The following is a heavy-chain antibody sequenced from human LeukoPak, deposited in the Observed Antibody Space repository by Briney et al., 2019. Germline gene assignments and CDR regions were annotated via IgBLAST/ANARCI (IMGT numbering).Heavy chain of an antibody. Sequence: ASVKVSCKASGYTFTGYYMHWVRQAPGQGLEWMGWINPNSGGTNYAQKLQGRVTMTRDTSISTAYMELSGLRSDDTAVYYCARGRGRGVTTYQIDHWGQGTLVTVSS. V-gene: IGHV1-2*02. CDR3: ARGRGRGVTTYQIDH. CDR2: INPNSGGT. J-gene: IGHJ4*02. CDR1: GYTFTGYY. D-gene: IGHD4-17*01.